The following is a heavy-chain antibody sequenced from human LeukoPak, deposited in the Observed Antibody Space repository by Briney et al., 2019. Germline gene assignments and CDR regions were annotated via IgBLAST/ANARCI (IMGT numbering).Heavy chain of an antibody. CDR2: VYYSAST. V-gene: IGHV4-59*01. J-gene: IGHJ4*02. CDR3: ARGIMTTVPTFDY. CDR1: GGSISSYY. D-gene: IGHD4-17*01. Sequence: SETLSLTCTVSGGSISSYYWSWIRQPPGKGLEWIGYVYYSASTNYSPSLKSRVTISVDTSKKQFSLRLSSVTAAETAVYYCARGIMTTVPTFDYWGQGTLVTVSS.